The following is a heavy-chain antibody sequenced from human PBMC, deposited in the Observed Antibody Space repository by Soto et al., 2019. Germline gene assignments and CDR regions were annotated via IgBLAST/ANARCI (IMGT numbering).Heavy chain of an antibody. CDR1: GFTFNSYW. Sequence: GGSLRLSCAASGFTFNSYWMHWVRQVPGKGLECVSRIDCDGTTTHYADSVKGRFTISRDNAKNTLYLQMNSLRAEDSAVYLCARRIAVAGTYDHWGQGTLVTVSS. J-gene: IGHJ4*02. CDR2: IDCDGTTT. D-gene: IGHD6-19*01. CDR3: ARRIAVAGTYDH. V-gene: IGHV3-74*01.